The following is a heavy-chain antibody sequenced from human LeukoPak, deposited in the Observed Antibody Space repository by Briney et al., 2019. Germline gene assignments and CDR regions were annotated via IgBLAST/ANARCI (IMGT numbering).Heavy chain of an antibody. J-gene: IGHJ6*02. CDR2: INHSGST. V-gene: IGHV4-34*01. Sequence: SETLSLTCAVYGGSFSGYYWSWIRQPPGKGLEWIGEINHSGSTNYNPSLKSRVTISVDTSKNQFSLKLSSVTAADTAVYYCARVAVYCSGGSCYNYYYYGMDVWGQGTTVTVSS. D-gene: IGHD2-15*01. CDR1: GGSFSGYY. CDR3: ARVAVYCSGGSCYNYYYYGMDV.